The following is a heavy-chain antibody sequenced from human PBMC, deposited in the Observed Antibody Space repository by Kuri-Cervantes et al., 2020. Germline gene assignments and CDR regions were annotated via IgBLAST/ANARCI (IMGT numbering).Heavy chain of an antibody. Sequence: SETLSLTCTVSGGSVSSGSYYWSWIRQPPGKGLEWIGYIYYSGSTNYNPSLKSRVTISVDKSKNQFSLKLSSVTAADTAVYYCARYYDSSGYHDYWGQGTLVTVSS. CDR1: GGSVSSGSYY. D-gene: IGHD3-22*01. J-gene: IGHJ4*02. CDR2: IYYSGST. CDR3: ARYYDSSGYHDY. V-gene: IGHV4-61*01.